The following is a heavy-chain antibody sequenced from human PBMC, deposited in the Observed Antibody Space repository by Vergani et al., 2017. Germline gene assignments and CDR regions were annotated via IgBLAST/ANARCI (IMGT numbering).Heavy chain of an antibody. J-gene: IGHJ4*02. CDR3: AGGLWWGCSGGSCYRYFDY. CDR1: GGSVSSGSYY. D-gene: IGHD2-15*01. CDR2: IYYSGST. Sequence: QVQLQESGPGLVKPSETLSLTCTVSGGSVSSGSYYWSWIRQPPGKGLEWIGYIYYSGSTNYNPSLKSRVTISVDTSKNQFSLKLSSVTAADTAVYYCAGGLWWGCSGGSCYRYFDYWGQGTLVTVSS. V-gene: IGHV4-61*01.